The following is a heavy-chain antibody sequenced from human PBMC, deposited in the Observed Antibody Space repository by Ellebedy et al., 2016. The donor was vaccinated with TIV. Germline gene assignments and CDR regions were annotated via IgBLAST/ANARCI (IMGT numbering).Heavy chain of an antibody. D-gene: IGHD2-15*01. CDR1: GFTFSNYV. CDR2: ISGRVGNT. J-gene: IGHJ4*02. CDR3: AKGCGGSCYWEAY. Sequence: GESLKISCAASGFTFSNYVMSWVRQAPGKGLEWVSSISGRVGNTYYADSVKGRFTISRDNSKNTLYLQMNSRRAEDTAVYYCAKGCGGSCYWEAYWGQGTLVTVSS. V-gene: IGHV3-23*01.